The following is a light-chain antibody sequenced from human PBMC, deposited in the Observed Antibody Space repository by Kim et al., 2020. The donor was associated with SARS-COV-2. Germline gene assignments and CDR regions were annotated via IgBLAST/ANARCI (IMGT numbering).Light chain of an antibody. CDR1: SSNIGAGYD. J-gene: IGLJ2*01. V-gene: IGLV1-40*01. CDR2: GNS. CDR3: QSYDSSLRGL. Sequence: QSVLTQPPSVSGAPGQRVTISCTGSSSNIGAGYDVHWYQQLPGTAPKLLIYGNSNRPSGVPDRFSGSKSGTSASLAITGLQAEDEADYYCQSYDSSLRGLFGGGTQLTVL.